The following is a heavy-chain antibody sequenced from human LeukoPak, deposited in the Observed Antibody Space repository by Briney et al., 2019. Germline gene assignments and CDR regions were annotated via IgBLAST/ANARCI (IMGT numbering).Heavy chain of an antibody. D-gene: IGHD6-19*01. CDR2: ISGSGGNT. CDR1: GFTFSSYA. Sequence: GGSLRLSCAASGFTFSSYAMTWARQAPGKGLEWVSGISGSGGNTYYAASVKGRFTISRDNSKNTLYLQMNSLSAEDTAVYYCAKDRVTMAGTGQIDYWGQGTLVTVSS. V-gene: IGHV3-23*01. CDR3: AKDRVTMAGTGQIDY. J-gene: IGHJ4*02.